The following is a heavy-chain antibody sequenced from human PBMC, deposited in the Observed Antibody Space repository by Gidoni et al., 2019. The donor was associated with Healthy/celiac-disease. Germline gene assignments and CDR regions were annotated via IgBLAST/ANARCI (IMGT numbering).Heavy chain of an antibody. CDR1: GGPISSSSYH. V-gene: IGHV4-39*01. D-gene: IGHD6-6*01. J-gene: IGHJ6*02. CDR2: IYYSSRT. CDR3: ASLARSSSRYYYGMDV. Sequence: QLQLQESGPGLVKPSETLSLTCTVPGGPISSSSYHWGWIRQPPGQGLEWIGSIYYSSRTYYNPSLKSRVTISVDTSKNQFSLKLSSVTAADTAVYYCASLARSSSRYYYGMDVWGQGTTVTVSS.